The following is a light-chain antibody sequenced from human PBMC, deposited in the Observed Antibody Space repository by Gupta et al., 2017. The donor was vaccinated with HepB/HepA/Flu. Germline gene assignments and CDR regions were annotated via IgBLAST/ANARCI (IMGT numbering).Light chain of an antibody. J-gene: IGKJ1*01. CDR1: QSISSY. CDR3: QQSYGTPT. V-gene: IGKV1-39*01. Sequence: DIQMTQSPSSLSASVGDRVTITCRASQSISSYLNWYQQKPGKAPKLLIYAAVSLQIGVPSRFSGSGSEADFTLTITSLQPEDFATYYCQQSYGTPTFGQGTKVEIK. CDR2: AAV.